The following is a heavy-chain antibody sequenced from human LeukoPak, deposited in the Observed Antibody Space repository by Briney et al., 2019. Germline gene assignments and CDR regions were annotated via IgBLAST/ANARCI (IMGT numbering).Heavy chain of an antibody. V-gene: IGHV3-64D*06. J-gene: IGHJ4*02. Sequence: PGGSLRLSCSASGFIISNYAMHWVRQAPGKGLEYVSAISGNGGSTYYADSVKGRFTISRDNSKNTLYLQMSSLRAEDTAIYHCVKDLYKGDSSSWYYFDYWGQGTLVTVS. D-gene: IGHD6-13*01. CDR1: GFIISNYA. CDR2: ISGNGGST. CDR3: VKDLYKGDSSSWYYFDY.